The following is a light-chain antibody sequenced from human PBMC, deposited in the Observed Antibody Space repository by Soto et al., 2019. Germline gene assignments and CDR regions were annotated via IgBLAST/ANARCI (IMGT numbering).Light chain of an antibody. CDR1: SSSIGAGYD. Sequence: QSVLTQPPSVSGAPGRRVTISCTGSSSSIGAGYDVHWYQQLPGTVPKLLIFGNTNRPPGVPARFSASKSGTSASLAITGLQAEDEADYYCQSYDSSLGGFYVFGTGTKVTVL. CDR3: QSYDSSLGGFYV. CDR2: GNT. J-gene: IGLJ1*01. V-gene: IGLV1-40*01.